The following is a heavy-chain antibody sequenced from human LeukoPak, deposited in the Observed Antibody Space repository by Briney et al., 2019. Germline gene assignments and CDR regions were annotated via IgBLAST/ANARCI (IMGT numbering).Heavy chain of an antibody. CDR3: ARHSVAPYYFDY. J-gene: IGHJ4*02. V-gene: IGHV4-34*01. D-gene: IGHD5-12*01. CDR2: INHSGST. Sequence: SETLSLTCAVYGGSFSGYYWSWIRQPPGKGLEWIGEINHSGSTNYNPSLKSRVTISVDTSKNQFSLKLSSVTAADTAVYYCARHSVAPYYFDYWGQGTLVTVSS. CDR1: GGSFSGYY.